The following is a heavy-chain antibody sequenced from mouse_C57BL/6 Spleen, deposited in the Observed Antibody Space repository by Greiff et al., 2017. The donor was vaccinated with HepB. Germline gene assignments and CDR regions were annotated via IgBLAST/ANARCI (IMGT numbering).Heavy chain of an antibody. J-gene: IGHJ3*01. CDR1: GFTFSNYW. CDR2: IRLKSDNYAT. Sequence: EVKLMESGGGLVQPGGSMKLSCVASGFTFSNYWMNWVRQSPEKGLEWVAQIRLKSDNYATHYAESVKGRFTISRDDSKSSVYLQMNNLRAEDTGIYYCTGRDGIIWFAYWGQGTLVTVSA. CDR3: TGRDGIIWFAY. V-gene: IGHV6-3*01. D-gene: IGHD2-1*01.